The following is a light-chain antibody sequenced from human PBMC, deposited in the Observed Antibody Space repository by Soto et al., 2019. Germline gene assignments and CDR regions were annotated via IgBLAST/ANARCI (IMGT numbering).Light chain of an antibody. CDR3: QHRASWPLS. CDR2: GAS. J-gene: IGKJ4*01. CDR1: RSVSSY. Sequence: EIVLTQSPATLSLSPGDRATLSCRASRSVSSYLAWYQQKPGQAPRLLISGASNRATGIPARFSGSGSGTDFTLTISSLEPEDFAVYFCQHRASWPLSFGGGTKVEIK. V-gene: IGKV3-11*01.